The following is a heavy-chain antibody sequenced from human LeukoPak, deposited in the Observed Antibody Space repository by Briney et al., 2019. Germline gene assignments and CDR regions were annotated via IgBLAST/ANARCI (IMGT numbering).Heavy chain of an antibody. Sequence: PGGSLRLSCAASGFTFRSYGMHWVRQAPGKGLEWVAVIWYDGSYEYYADAVKGRFTISRDNSKNTSYLQMNSLRADDTAVYYCARSMIRGLLRSFDYWGQGTLVTVSS. J-gene: IGHJ4*02. D-gene: IGHD3-16*01. V-gene: IGHV3-33*01. CDR1: GFTFRSYG. CDR2: IWYDGSYE. CDR3: ARSMIRGLLRSFDY.